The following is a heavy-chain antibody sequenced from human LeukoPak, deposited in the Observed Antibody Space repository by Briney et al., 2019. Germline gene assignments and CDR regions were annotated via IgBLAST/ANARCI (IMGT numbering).Heavy chain of an antibody. J-gene: IGHJ6*02. CDR1: GGSFSGYY. V-gene: IGHV4-34*01. D-gene: IGHD3-10*02. Sequence: PSETLSLTCAVYGGSFSGYYWSWIRQPPGKGLEWIGEINHSGSTNYNPSLKSRVTISVDTSKNQFSLKLSSVTAADTAVYYCARRCSGRAYYYGMDVWGQGTTVAVFS. CDR2: INHSGST. CDR3: ARRCSGRAYYYGMDV.